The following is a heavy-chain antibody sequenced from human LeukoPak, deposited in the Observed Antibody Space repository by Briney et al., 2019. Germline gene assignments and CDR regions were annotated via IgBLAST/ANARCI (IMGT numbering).Heavy chain of an antibody. CDR3: ARGRYQHSTYGPGY. CDR2: MSGSGSTT. D-gene: IGHD2-2*01. J-gene: IGHJ4*02. CDR1: GFSVSSNY. V-gene: IGHV3-11*04. Sequence: GGSLRLSCAASGFSVSSNYMSWVRQAPGKGLEWISYMSGSGSTTHYADSVKGRFTISRDNAKNSLYLQMNSLRVEDTAVYYCARGRYQHSTYGPGYWGQGTLVTVSS.